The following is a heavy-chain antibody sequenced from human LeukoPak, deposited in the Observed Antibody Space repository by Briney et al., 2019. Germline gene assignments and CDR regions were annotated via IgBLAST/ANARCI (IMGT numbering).Heavy chain of an antibody. J-gene: IGHJ3*02. CDR2: IKQDGSEG. D-gene: IGHD5-18*01. Sequence: GGSLRLSCAASGFTFSDYWMTWVRQAPGKGLEWVANIKQDGSEGYYVDSVKGRFTVSRDNAKSSVYLQMNSLRAEDTAVYYCAREPPIDPARGYIAFDIWGQGAMVTVSS. CDR3: AREPPIDPARGYIAFDI. V-gene: IGHV3-7*01. CDR1: GFTFSDYW.